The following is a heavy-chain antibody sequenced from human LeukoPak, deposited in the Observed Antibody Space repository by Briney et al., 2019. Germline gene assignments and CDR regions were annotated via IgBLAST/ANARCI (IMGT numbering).Heavy chain of an antibody. Sequence: PSETLSLTCTVSGASISSSDYYWGWIRQPPGKGLEWIASFSFTANINYNPSLKSRVTFSVDTSKDQFSLKLGSVTAADTAVYYCAREDLFYGTSGYFNFWGQGTLVTVSS. CDR3: AREDLFYGTSGYFNF. J-gene: IGHJ4*02. V-gene: IGHV4-39*07. CDR2: FSFTANI. CDR1: GASISSSDYY. D-gene: IGHD3-22*01.